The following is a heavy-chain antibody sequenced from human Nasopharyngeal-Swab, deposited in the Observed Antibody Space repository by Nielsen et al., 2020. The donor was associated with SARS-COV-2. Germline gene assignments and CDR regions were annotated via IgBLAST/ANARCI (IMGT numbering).Heavy chain of an antibody. J-gene: IGHJ6*03. Sequence: LRLSCKVSGGSISSGGYYWSWIRQHPGKGLEWIGYIYYSGSTYYNPSLKSRVTISVDTSKNQFSLKLSSVTAADTAVYYCARANGVRGVIVDYYYYMDVWGKGTTVTVSS. D-gene: IGHD3-10*01. CDR2: IYYSGST. CDR3: ARANGVRGVIVDYYYYMDV. CDR1: GGSISSGGYY. V-gene: IGHV4-31*03.